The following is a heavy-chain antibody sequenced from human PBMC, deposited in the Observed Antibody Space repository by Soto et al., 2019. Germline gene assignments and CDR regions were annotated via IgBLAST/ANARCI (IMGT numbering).Heavy chain of an antibody. J-gene: IGHJ4*02. V-gene: IGHV5-51*01. D-gene: IGHD3-9*01. CDR3: ARLPRYFDWPCFFDY. CDR1: GYSFTSYW. CDR2: IYPGDSDT. Sequence: PGESLKISCKGSGYSFTSYWIGWVRQMPGKGLEWMGIIYPGDSDTRYSPSFQGQVTISADKSISTAYLQWSSLKASDTAMYYCARLPRYFDWPCFFDYWGQGTLVTVSS.